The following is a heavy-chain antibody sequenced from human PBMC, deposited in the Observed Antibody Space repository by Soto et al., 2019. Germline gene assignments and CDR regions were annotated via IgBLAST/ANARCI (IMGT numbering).Heavy chain of an antibody. D-gene: IGHD2-15*01. V-gene: IGHV4-61*01. CDR2: IYYSGST. J-gene: IGHJ4*01. CDR3: ARGLAFIRLLEY. CDR1: GGSVSSGSYY. Sequence: PSETLSLTCTVSGGSVSSGSYYWSWIRQPPGKGLEWIGYIYYSGSTHYNPSLKSRVTISVDTSKNQFSLKLSSVTAADTAVYYCARGLAFIRLLEYWGHGTLVTVSS.